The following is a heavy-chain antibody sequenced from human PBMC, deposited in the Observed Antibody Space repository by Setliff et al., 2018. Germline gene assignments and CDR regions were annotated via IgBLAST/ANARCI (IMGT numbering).Heavy chain of an antibody. CDR2: ISAYNGNT. V-gene: IGHV1-18*01. Sequence: ASVKVSCKASGYTFTSYGISWVRQAPGQGLEWMGRISAYNGNTNYAQKLQGRVTMTTDTSTSTAYMELRSLRSDDTAVYYCARVGSSSWLHPDVYYYYGMDVWGQGTTVTVSS. D-gene: IGHD6-13*01. CDR3: ARVGSSSWLHPDVYYYYGMDV. J-gene: IGHJ6*02. CDR1: GYTFTSYG.